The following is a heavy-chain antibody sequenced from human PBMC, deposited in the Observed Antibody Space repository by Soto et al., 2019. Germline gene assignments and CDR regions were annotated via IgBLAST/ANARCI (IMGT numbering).Heavy chain of an antibody. CDR1: GFTFSSYA. J-gene: IGHJ4*02. Sequence: EVQLLESGGGLVQHGGSLRLSCAASGFTFSSYAMSWVRQAPGKGLEWVSAISGSGGSTYYADSVKGRFTISRDNSKNTLYLQMNSLRAEDTAVYYCASLGGLPLYYFDYWGQGTLVTVSS. V-gene: IGHV3-23*01. D-gene: IGHD1-26*01. CDR2: ISGSGGST. CDR3: ASLGGLPLYYFDY.